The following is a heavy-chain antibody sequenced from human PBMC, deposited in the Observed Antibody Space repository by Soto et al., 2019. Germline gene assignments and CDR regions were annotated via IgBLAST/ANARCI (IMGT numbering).Heavy chain of an antibody. V-gene: IGHV1-18*01. CDR2: INAYVGET. CDR3: ARGDGDTLDY. CDR1: GYTFTHYG. Sequence: QVQLVQSGAEVKKPGASVKVSCKASGYTFTHYGITWVRQAPGQGLEWTGWINAYVGETKSAQKYQGRITVTMDTSTTTAYLELRSLRSDDTAVYYCARGDGDTLDYWGQGTVVRVSA. J-gene: IGHJ4*02.